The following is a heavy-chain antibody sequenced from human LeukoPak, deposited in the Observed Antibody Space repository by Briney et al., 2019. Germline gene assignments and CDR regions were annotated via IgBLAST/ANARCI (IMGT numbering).Heavy chain of an antibody. CDR2: INHSGST. V-gene: IGHV4-34*01. D-gene: IGHD2-15*01. CDR3: ARVAVVVAADY. CDR1: GGSFSGYY. Sequence: SETLSLTCAVYGGSFSGYYWSWIRQPPGKGLEWIGEINHSGSTNYNPSLKSRVTISVDTSKNQFSLKLSSVIAADTAVYYCARVAVVVAADYWGQGTLVTVSS. J-gene: IGHJ4*02.